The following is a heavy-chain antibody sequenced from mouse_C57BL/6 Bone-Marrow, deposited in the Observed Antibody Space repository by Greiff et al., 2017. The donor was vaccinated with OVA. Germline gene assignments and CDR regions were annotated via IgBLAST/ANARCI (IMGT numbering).Heavy chain of an antibody. CDR3: ARGWLLRPFAY. D-gene: IGHD2-3*01. Sequence: VQLKESGPELVKPGDSVKISCKASGYSFTGYFMNWVMQSHGKSLEWIGRINPYNGDTFYNQKFKGKATLTVDKSSSTAHMELRSLTSEDSAVYYCARGWLLRPFAYWGQGTLVTVSA. J-gene: IGHJ3*01. V-gene: IGHV1-20*01. CDR1: GYSFTGYF. CDR2: INPYNGDT.